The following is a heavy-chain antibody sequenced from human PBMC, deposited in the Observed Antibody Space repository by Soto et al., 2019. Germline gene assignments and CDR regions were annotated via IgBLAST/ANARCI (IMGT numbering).Heavy chain of an antibody. J-gene: IGHJ6*02. CDR2: IIPVFRSA. CDR3: ARRYCASDNCPLFYYFVDL. CDR1: GGTFNKFA. V-gene: IGHV1-69*13. D-gene: IGHD2-21*02. Sequence: GASVKVSCKASGGTFNKFAFSWVRQAPGQGFEWMGGIIPVFRSANYAQRFLGRITITADEYTSTVYLYLNDLRSDDTAVYYCARRYCASDNCPLFYYFVDLWGLGTTVTVS.